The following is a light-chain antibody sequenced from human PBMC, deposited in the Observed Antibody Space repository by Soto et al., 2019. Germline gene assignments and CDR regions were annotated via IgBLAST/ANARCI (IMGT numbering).Light chain of an antibody. CDR2: DVS. J-gene: IGLJ1*01. V-gene: IGLV2-14*01. CDR1: SSDVGGYNY. Sequence: QSALTQPASVSGSPGQSITISCTGTSSDVGGYNYVSWYQQHPGKAPKLMIYDVSNRPSGVPNPFSGSKSGNTASLTISGLQAEDEADYYCSSYTSSSTLLYVFGTGTKVTVL. CDR3: SSYTSSSTLLYV.